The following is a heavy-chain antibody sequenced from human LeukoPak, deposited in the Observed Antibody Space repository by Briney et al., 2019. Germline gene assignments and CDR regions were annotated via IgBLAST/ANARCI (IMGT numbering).Heavy chain of an antibody. J-gene: IGHJ4*02. CDR3: ARDHYSRNDY. V-gene: IGHV3-48*02. CDR2: VSSSSSSI. CDR1: GFTFSSYS. Sequence: PGGSLRLSCAASGFTFSSYSMNWVRQAPGKGLEWVSYVSSSSSSIYYADSVKGRFTISRGNAKNSLYPQMNSLRDEDTAVYYCARDHYSRNDYWGQGTLVTVSS. D-gene: IGHD6-13*01.